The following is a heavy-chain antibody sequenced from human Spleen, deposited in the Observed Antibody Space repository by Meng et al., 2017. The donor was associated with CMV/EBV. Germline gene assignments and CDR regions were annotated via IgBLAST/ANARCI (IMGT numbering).Heavy chain of an antibody. D-gene: IGHD2-21*01. V-gene: IGHV3-7*01. Sequence: GGPLRLSCAASGFTFSSYWRSWVRQAPGKGVEWVANIKQDGSEKYYVDSVKGRFTISRDNAKNSLYLQMNSLRAEDTAVYYCASLIFDPTFGRYCGGDCYSRDFDYWGQGTLVTVSS. CDR3: ASLIFDPTFGRYCGGDCYSRDFDY. CDR2: IKQDGSEK. CDR1: GFTFSSYW. J-gene: IGHJ4*02.